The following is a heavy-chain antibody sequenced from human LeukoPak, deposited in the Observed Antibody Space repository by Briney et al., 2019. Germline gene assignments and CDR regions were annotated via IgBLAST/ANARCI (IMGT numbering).Heavy chain of an antibody. Sequence: ASVKVSCKASGYTFTGYYIHWVRQAPGQGLEWMGWINPNSGDTNYAQKFQGRVTMTRDTSISTAYMELSRLRSDDTAVYYCATVPDYGGKDFDYWGQGTLVTVSS. CDR1: GYTFTGYY. CDR3: ATVPDYGGKDFDY. D-gene: IGHD4-23*01. V-gene: IGHV1-2*02. CDR2: INPNSGDT. J-gene: IGHJ4*02.